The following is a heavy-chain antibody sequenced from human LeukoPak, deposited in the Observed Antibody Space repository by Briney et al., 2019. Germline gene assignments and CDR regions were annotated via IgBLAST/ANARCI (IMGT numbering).Heavy chain of an antibody. J-gene: IGHJ4*02. CDR1: GYTFTSYY. CDR2: INPSGGST. CDR3: ARGGRARYSYNFDY. V-gene: IGHV1-46*01. Sequence: GGSLRLSCAASGYTFTSYYMHWVRQAPGQGLEWMGIINPSGGSTSYAQKFQGRVTMTRDTSTSTVYMELSSLRSEDTAVYYCARGGRARYSYNFDYWGQGTLVTVSS. D-gene: IGHD5-18*01.